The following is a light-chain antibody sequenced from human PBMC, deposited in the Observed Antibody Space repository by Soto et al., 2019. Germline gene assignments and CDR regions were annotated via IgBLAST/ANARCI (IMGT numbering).Light chain of an antibody. V-gene: IGKV3-15*01. Sequence: EIVMTQSPATLSVSPGERATLSCRASQSVSSYLAWYQQKPGQAPRLLIYDASTRATGIPVRFSGSGSGTEFTLTISSLQSEDFAVYYCQQNKDWPGTFGQGTKVEIK. CDR3: QQNKDWPGT. CDR2: DAS. J-gene: IGKJ1*01. CDR1: QSVSSY.